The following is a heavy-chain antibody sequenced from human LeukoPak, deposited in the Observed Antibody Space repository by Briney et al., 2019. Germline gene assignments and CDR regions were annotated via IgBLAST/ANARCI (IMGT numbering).Heavy chain of an antibody. CDR1: GGSISSSSYY. D-gene: IGHD3-3*01. CDR3: AXXXXVVSNWFDP. J-gene: IGHJ5*02. Sequence: PSETLSLTCTVSGGSISSSSYYWGWIRQPPGKGLEWIGSIYYSGSTYYNPSLKSRVTISVDTSKNQFSLKLSSVTAADTAVYYCAXXXXVVSNWFDPWGQGTLVTVXS. CDR2: IYYSGST. V-gene: IGHV4-39*01.